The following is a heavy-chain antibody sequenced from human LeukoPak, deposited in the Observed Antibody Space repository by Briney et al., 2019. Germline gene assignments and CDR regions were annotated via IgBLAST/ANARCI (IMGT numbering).Heavy chain of an antibody. J-gene: IGHJ4*02. V-gene: IGHV3-23*01. CDR2: ISGSGGST. Sequence: PGGSLRLSCAASGFTFSSYAVSWVRQAPGKGLEWVSAISGSGGSTYYADSVKGRFTISRDNSKNTLYLQMNSLRAEDTAVYYCAKGVGYSSGLYFDYWGQGTLVTVSS. CDR3: AKGVGYSSGLYFDY. D-gene: IGHD6-19*01. CDR1: GFTFSSYA.